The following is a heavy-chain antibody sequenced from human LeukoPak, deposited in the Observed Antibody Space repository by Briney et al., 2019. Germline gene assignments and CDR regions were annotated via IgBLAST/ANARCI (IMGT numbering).Heavy chain of an antibody. CDR2: ISGSGGST. CDR1: GSTFSSYA. CDR3: AKDEDDYGDYGYFDY. V-gene: IGHV3-23*01. D-gene: IGHD4-17*01. Sequence: GGSLRLSCAASGSTFSSYAMSWVRQAPGKGLEWVSAISGSGGSTYYADSVRGRFTISRDNSKNTLYLQMNSLRAEDTAVYYCAKDEDDYGDYGYFDYWGQGTLVTVSS. J-gene: IGHJ4*02.